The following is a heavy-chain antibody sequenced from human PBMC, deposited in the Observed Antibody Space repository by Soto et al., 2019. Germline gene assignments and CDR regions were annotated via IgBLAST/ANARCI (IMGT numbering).Heavy chain of an antibody. CDR3: PRFGGGMDV. CDR1: GGSISGINW. Sequence: QVQLQESGPGLVKPSGTLSLTCAVSGGSISGINWWSWVRQPPGKGLEWIGEVYHSGTTNYNPTLKRRVTISVDKSKNQCSLKLSSVTAADTAVYYCPRFGGGMDVWGQGTTVTVSS. V-gene: IGHV4-4*02. J-gene: IGHJ6*02. CDR2: VYHSGTT. D-gene: IGHD3-10*01.